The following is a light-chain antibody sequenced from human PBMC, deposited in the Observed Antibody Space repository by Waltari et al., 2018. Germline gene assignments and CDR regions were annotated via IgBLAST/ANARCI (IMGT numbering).Light chain of an antibody. Sequence: QSVLTQPPSVSAAPGQRVTISCSGGGSTIGNNYVSWYRQFPGTAPKLLIKEDSERATGIAGRFHGSKTGTSATPDITGLQAGDEADYYCGTWDSSPSGAVFGGGTHLTVL. CDR1: GSTIGNNY. V-gene: IGLV1-51*02. CDR3: GTWDSSPSGAV. J-gene: IGLJ7*01. CDR2: EDS.